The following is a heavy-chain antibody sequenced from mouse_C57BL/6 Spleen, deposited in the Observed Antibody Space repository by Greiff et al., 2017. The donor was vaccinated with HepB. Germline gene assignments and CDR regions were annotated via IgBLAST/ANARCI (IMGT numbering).Heavy chain of an antibody. CDR2: IYPRSGNT. Sequence: QVQLQQSGAELARPGASVKLSCKASGYTFTSYGISWVKQRTGQGLEWIGEIYPRSGNTYYNEKFKGKATLTADKSSSTAYMELRSLTSEDSAVYFCASKDYYGSTYGAMDYWGQGTSVTVSS. CDR3: ASKDYYGSTYGAMDY. J-gene: IGHJ4*01. CDR1: GYTFTSYG. V-gene: IGHV1-81*01. D-gene: IGHD1-1*01.